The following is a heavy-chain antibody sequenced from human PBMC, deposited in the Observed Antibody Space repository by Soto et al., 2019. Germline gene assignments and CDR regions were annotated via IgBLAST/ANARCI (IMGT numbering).Heavy chain of an antibody. CDR3: ATGGASSKPFDY. D-gene: IGHD2-15*01. J-gene: IGHJ4*02. Sequence: SETLSLTCTVSGASISSFYWSWIRQPPGKGLEWIGYVYYTGSTLYNPSLESRVTVSLDTSKNQFSLKLSSVTAADTAVYYCATGGASSKPFDYWGQGALVTVSS. CDR2: VYYTGST. CDR1: GASISSFY. V-gene: IGHV4-59*01.